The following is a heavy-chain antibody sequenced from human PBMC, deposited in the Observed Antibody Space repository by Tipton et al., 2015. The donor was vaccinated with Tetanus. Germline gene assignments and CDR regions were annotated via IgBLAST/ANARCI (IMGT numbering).Heavy chain of an antibody. CDR2: IKGDGSEK. V-gene: IGHV3-7*01. CDR3: ARECSGGTCYIGY. Sequence: GSLRLSCAASGFTLGSYWMSWVRQTPGKGLEWVANIKGDGSEKYYVDSVRGRFTISRDNAKNSLYLQMNSLRAEDTAVYYCARECSGGTCYIGYWGQGTLVTVSS. D-gene: IGHD2-15*01. J-gene: IGHJ4*02. CDR1: GFTLGSYW.